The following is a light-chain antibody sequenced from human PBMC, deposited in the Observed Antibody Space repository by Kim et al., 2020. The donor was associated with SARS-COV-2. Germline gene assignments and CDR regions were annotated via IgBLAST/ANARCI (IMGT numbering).Light chain of an antibody. CDR2: GAS. CDR3: QQYGSAPMYT. J-gene: IGKJ2*01. Sequence: PGESATLSCRASQSVSSNYLAWYQQKPGQAPSLLIDGASTRATGIPDRFSGSGSGTDFTLTISRLEPEDFAVYYCQQYGSAPMYTFGQGTKVDIK. V-gene: IGKV3-20*01. CDR1: QSVSSNY.